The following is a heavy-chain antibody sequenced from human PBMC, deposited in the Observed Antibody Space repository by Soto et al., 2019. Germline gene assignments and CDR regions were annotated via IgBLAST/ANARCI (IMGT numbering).Heavy chain of an antibody. V-gene: IGHV1-69*01. CDR1: GGTFSSYA. J-gene: IGHJ6*02. CDR3: ARQTTVTTFPYYYYGMDV. CDR2: IIPIFGTA. Sequence: QVQLVQSGAEVKKPGSSVKVSCKASGGTFSSYAISWVRQAPGQGLEWMGGIIPIFGTANYAQKFQGRVTITADESTSTAYMELSSLRSEDTAVYYYARQTTVTTFPYYYYGMDVWGQGTTVTVSS. D-gene: IGHD4-4*01.